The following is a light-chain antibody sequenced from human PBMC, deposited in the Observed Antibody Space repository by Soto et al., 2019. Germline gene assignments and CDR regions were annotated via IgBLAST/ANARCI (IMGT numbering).Light chain of an antibody. CDR1: QSISSY. Sequence: DIQMTQSPSSLSASVGDRVTITCRASQSISSYLNWYQQKPGKAPKLLIYAASSLQSGVPSRFSGSGSGTDFTLTISSLQPEDFATYYCQQSYSTPLSFGGGP. CDR2: AAS. CDR3: QQSYSTPLS. V-gene: IGKV1-39*01. J-gene: IGKJ4*01.